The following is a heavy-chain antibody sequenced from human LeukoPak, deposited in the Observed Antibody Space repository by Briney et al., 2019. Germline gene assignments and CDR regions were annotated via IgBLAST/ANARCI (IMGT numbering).Heavy chain of an antibody. CDR3: AKDLSFGWYYFDY. V-gene: IGHV3-23*01. CDR2: ISGSGGST. D-gene: IGHD2-15*01. CDR1: GFTFSSYA. Sequence: GGPLRLSCAASGFTFSSYAMSWVRQAPGKGLEWVSAISGSGGSTYYADSVKGRFTISRDNSKNTLYLQMNSLRAEDTAVYYCAKDLSFGWYYFDYWGQGTLVTVSS. J-gene: IGHJ4*02.